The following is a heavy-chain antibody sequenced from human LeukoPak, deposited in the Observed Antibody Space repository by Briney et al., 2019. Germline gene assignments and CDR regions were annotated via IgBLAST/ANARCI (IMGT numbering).Heavy chain of an antibody. CDR2: MNANSGDT. J-gene: IGHJ4*02. CDR3: ERGGTYLPFGY. CDR1: GYTFTSYD. V-gene: IGHV1-8*01. D-gene: IGHD3-10*01. Sequence: GASVKVSCKASGYTFTSYDINWVRQATGQGLEWMGWMNANSGDTGYAQNFQGRVTMTRNTSISTAYMELTSLRSEDTAIYYCERGGTYLPFGYWGQGTLVTVSS.